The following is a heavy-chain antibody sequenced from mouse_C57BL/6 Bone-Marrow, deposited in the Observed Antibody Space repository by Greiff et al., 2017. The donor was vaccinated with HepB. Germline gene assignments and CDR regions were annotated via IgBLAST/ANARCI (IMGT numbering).Heavy chain of an antibody. CDR3: ARLWDGFAY. J-gene: IGHJ3*01. V-gene: IGHV5-6*02. Sequence: DVKLVESGGDLVKPGGSLKLSCAASGFTFSSYGMSWVRQTPDKRLEWVATISSGGSYTYYPDSVKGRFTISRDNAKNTLYLQMSSLKSEDTAMYYCARLWDGFAYWGQGTLVTVSA. D-gene: IGHD4-1*01. CDR2: ISSGGSYT. CDR1: GFTFSSYG.